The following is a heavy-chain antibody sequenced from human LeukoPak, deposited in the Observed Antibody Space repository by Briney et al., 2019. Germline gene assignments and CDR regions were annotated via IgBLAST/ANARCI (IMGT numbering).Heavy chain of an antibody. D-gene: IGHD5-12*01. J-gene: IGHJ4*02. V-gene: IGHV3-7*01. CDR1: GFTFRRYW. CDR2: IKQDGSEK. CDR3: AREYVDIVPMGSFDY. Sequence: PGGSLRLSCTASGFTFRRYWMNWVRQAPGKGLEWVANIKQDGSEKYYVDSVKGRFTISRDNAKNSLYLQMNSLRVEDTAVYYCAREYVDIVPMGSFDYWGQGNLVTVSS.